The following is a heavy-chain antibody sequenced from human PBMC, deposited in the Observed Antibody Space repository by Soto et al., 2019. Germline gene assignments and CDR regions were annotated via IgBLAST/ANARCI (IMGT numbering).Heavy chain of an antibody. D-gene: IGHD7-27*01. Sequence: QVQLQESGPGLVKPSETLSLTCTVSGGSVSSGSYYWSWIRQPPGKGLEWIGYIYYSGSTNYNPSLERRVTISVDTSKNQFSLKLSSVTAADTAVYYCARDLSGDIWGQGTLVTVSS. CDR3: ARDLSGDI. J-gene: IGHJ4*02. V-gene: IGHV4-61*01. CDR1: GGSVSSGSYY. CDR2: IYYSGST.